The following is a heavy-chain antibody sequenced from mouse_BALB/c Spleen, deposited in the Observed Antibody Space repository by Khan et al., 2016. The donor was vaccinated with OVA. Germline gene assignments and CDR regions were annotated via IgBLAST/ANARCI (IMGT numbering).Heavy chain of an antibody. D-gene: IGHD1-1*01. J-gene: IGHJ3*01. Sequence: VQLKQPGPEVVKPGASVKMSCKASGYTFTSYVMHWVKQKPGQGLEWIGYIYPFNDATKFNEKFNGKATLTSDKSSSTSYMELSSLTSEDSAVYCFAPVESYYVSFVYWGQGTLVTVSA. CDR3: APVESYYVSFVY. CDR2: IYPFNDAT. CDR1: GYTFTSYV. V-gene: IGHV1S136*01.